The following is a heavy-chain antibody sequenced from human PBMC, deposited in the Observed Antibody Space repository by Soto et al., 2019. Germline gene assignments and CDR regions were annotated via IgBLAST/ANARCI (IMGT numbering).Heavy chain of an antibody. CDR2: ISYDGSNK. CDR3: AKGRTGSCYSTSAY. CDR1: GFTFSSYG. Sequence: QVQLVESGGGVVQPGRSLRLSCVASGFTFSSYGMHWVRQAPGKGLEWVAVISYDGSNKYYADSVKGRFTISRDNSKNTLYLQMDSLRAEATAMYYCAKGRTGSCYSTSAYWGQGTLVIVSS. D-gene: IGHD2-15*01. J-gene: IGHJ4*02. V-gene: IGHV3-30*18.